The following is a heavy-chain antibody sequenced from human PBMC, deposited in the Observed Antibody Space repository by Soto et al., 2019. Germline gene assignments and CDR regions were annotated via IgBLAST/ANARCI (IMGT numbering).Heavy chain of an antibody. D-gene: IGHD3-22*01. CDR3: TTDYYDSSAIAFDI. Sequence: GGSLRLSCAASGFTFSNAWMSWVRQAPGKGLEWVGRIKSKTEGGTTDYAAPVKGRFTISRDDSKNTLYLQMNSLKTEDTAVYYCTTDYYDSSAIAFDIWGQGTMVTV. CDR1: GFTFSNAW. V-gene: IGHV3-15*01. CDR2: IKSKTEGGTT. J-gene: IGHJ3*02.